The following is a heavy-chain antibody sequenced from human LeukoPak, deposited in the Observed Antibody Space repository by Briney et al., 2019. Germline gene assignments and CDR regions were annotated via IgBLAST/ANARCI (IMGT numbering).Heavy chain of an antibody. Sequence: GAPVKVSCKASGYTFTSYYMHWVRQAPGQGLEWMGWINPDGDVTKSAQKFQGRVTMTTDKSINTVFMELSGLTSDDTALYYCARGPNHYYYMDFWGKGTTVSVSS. CDR1: GYTFTSYY. V-gene: IGHV1-2*02. D-gene: IGHD2-8*01. CDR2: INPDGDVT. CDR3: ARGPNHYYYMDF. J-gene: IGHJ6*03.